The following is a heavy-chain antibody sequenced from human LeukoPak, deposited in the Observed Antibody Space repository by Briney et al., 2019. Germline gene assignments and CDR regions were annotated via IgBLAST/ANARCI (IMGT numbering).Heavy chain of an antibody. Sequence: ASVKVSCKASGYTFTGYYMHWVRQAPGQGLEWMGWINPNSGGTNYAQKFQGRVTMTRDTSISTAYMELSRLRSDDTAVYYCARAPVYGDYPGDAFDIWGQGTMVTVSS. CDR1: GYTFTGYY. CDR3: ARAPVYGDYPGDAFDI. V-gene: IGHV1-2*02. J-gene: IGHJ3*02. CDR2: INPNSGGT. D-gene: IGHD4-17*01.